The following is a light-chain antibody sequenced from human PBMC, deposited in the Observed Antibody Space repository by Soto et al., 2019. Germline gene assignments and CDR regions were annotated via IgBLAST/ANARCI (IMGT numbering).Light chain of an antibody. CDR2: GAS. V-gene: IGKV1-12*01. CDR3: QQANSFPFT. Sequence: DMQMTQSPSSVSASLGDRVTITCRASQDIHTWLAWYQQKPGQAPKLLIYGASHLQSGVPSRFSGSGSGTDFTLPISSLQSEDFATYYCQQANSFPFTFGPGTKVDVK. CDR1: QDIHTW. J-gene: IGKJ3*01.